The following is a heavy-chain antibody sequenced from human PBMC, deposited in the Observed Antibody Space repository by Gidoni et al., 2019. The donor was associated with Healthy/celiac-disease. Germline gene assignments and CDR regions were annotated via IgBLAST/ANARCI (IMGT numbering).Heavy chain of an antibody. D-gene: IGHD3-10*01. Sequence: QVQLVQSGAEVKKPGASVKVSCKVSGYTLTDLSMHWVRQAPGKGLEWMGGFDPEDGETIYAQKFQGRVTMTEDTSTDTAYMELSSLRSEDTAVYYCATVGASMVRGVANFDYWGQGTLVTVSS. CDR3: ATVGASMVRGVANFDY. J-gene: IGHJ4*02. V-gene: IGHV1-24*01. CDR1: GYTLTDLS. CDR2: FDPEDGET.